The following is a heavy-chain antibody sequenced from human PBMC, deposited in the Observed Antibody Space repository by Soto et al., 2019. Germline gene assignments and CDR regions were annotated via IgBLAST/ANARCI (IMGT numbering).Heavy chain of an antibody. V-gene: IGHV3-23*01. CDR2: ISGSGGST. D-gene: IGHD4-17*01. CDR3: AKRAPVTTGVYYYYGMDV. Sequence: GGSLRLSCAASGFTFSSYAMSWARQAPGKGLEWVSAISGSGGSTYYADSVKGRFTISRDNSKNTLYLQMNSLRAEDTAVYYCAKRAPVTTGVYYYYGMDVWGQGTTVTVSS. CDR1: GFTFSSYA. J-gene: IGHJ6*02.